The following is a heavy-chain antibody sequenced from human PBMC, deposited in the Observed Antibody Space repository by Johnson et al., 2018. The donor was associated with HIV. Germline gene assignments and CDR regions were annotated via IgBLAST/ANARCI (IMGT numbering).Heavy chain of an antibody. CDR2: LYRGGSS. CDR1: DFTVGSIY. D-gene: IGHD3-22*01. Sequence: VQLVESGGGLVQPGGSLRLSCAASDFTVGSIYMSWVRQAPGKGLEWVSLLYRGGSSYYADSVKGRFTISRDNSKNPLYLQMNSLRAGDTAVYYCARVSSGGAFDIWGQGTMVTVSS. J-gene: IGHJ3*02. CDR3: ARVSSGGAFDI. V-gene: IGHV3-66*01.